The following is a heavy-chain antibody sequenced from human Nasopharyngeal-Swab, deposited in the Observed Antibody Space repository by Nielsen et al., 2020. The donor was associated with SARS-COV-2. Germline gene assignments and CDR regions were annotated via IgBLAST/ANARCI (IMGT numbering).Heavy chain of an antibody. Sequence: VRQAPGKGLEWVSSISSSSSYIYYADSVKGRFTISRDNSKNTLYLQMNSLRAEDTAVYYCAKDEYIVVVPAALRLDYWGQGTLVTVSS. D-gene: IGHD2-2*01. CDR2: ISSSSSYI. J-gene: IGHJ4*02. V-gene: IGHV3-21*04. CDR3: AKDEYIVVVPAALRLDY.